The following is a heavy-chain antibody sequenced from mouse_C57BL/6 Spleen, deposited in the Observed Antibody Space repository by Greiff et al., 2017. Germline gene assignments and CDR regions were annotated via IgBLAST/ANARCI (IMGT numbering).Heavy chain of an antibody. CDR1: GYTFTSYW. J-gene: IGHJ4*01. D-gene: IGHD2-3*01. V-gene: IGHV1-64*01. CDR3: ARYGYYLGFLAMDY. CDR2: IHPNSGST. Sequence: QVQLQQPGAELVKPGASVKLSCKASGYTFTSYWMHWVKQRPGQGLEWIGMIHPNSGSTNYNEKFKSKATLTVDKSSSTAYMQLSSLTSEDSAVYYCARYGYYLGFLAMDYWGQGTSVTVSS.